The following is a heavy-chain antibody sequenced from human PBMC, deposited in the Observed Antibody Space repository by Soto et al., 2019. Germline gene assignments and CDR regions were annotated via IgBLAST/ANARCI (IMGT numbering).Heavy chain of an antibody. D-gene: IGHD6-6*01. CDR3: AREGSIAARPYYYGMDV. V-gene: IGHV1-18*01. J-gene: IGHJ6*04. CDR2: ISAYNGNT. Sequence: QVQLVQSGAEVKKPGASVKVSCKASGYTFTSYGISWVRQAPGQGLEWMGWISAYNGNTNYAQKLQGRVTMTTDTSTGTAYMELRSRGSDDTAVYYCAREGSIAARPYYYGMDVSGEGTTGTVSS. CDR1: GYTFTSYG.